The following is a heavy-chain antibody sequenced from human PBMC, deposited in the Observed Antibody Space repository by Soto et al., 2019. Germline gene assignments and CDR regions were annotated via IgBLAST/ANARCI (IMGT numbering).Heavy chain of an antibody. CDR3: ARDNVGYSYWFDP. CDR2: ISSSGSTI. CDR1: GFTFSDYY. D-gene: IGHD4-4*01. Sequence: QVQLVESGGGLVKPGGSLRLSCAASGFTFSDYYMSWIRQAPGKGLVWVSYISSSGSTIYYADSVKGRFTISRDNGKNSQDLQMNSLRAEDTAVYYWARDNVGYSYWFDPWGQGTLVTVSS. J-gene: IGHJ5*02. V-gene: IGHV3-11*01.